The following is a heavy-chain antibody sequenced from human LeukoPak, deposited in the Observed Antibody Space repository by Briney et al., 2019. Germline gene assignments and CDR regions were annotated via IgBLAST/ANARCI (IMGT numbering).Heavy chain of an antibody. J-gene: IGHJ6*03. V-gene: IGHV3-23*01. Sequence: GGSLRLSCAASGFTFSSYGMSWVRQAPGKGLEWVSAISGSGGSTYYADSVKGRFTISRDNAKNSLYLQMNSLRAEDTAVYYCARGGRHIVVVTAPYYYYMDVWGKGTTVTVSS. CDR2: ISGSGGST. D-gene: IGHD2-21*02. CDR3: ARGGRHIVVVTAPYYYYMDV. CDR1: GFTFSSYG.